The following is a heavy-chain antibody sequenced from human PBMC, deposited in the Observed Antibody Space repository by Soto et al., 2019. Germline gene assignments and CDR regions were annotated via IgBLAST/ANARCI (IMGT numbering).Heavy chain of an antibody. Sequence: QVQLVESGGGVVQPGRSLRLSCAASGFTVSAYTMHWVRQAPGKGLEWVAVISSDGNHKYYTDSVKGRFTISRDTSTNTLYLQMNSLRAEDTAVYYCTRWEQPLFEYLGQGTLVTVSS. J-gene: IGHJ4*02. CDR3: TRWEQPLFEY. CDR1: GFTVSAYT. D-gene: IGHD1-26*01. CDR2: ISSDGNHK. V-gene: IGHV3-30-3*01.